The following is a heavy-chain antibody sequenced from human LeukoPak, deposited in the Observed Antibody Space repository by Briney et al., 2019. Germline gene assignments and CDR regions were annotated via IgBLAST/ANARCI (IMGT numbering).Heavy chain of an antibody. J-gene: IGHJ4*02. D-gene: IGHD3-22*01. V-gene: IGHV4-4*07. CDR1: GGSISSYY. CDR2: IYTSGST. CDR3: ARDGYYYDSSGYYRFDY. Sequence: SETLSLTCTVSGGSISSYYWRWIRQPAGKGLEWIGRIYTSGSTNYNPSLKSRVTMSVDTSKNQFSLKLSSVTAADTAVYYCARDGYYYDSSGYYRFDYWGQGTLVTVSS.